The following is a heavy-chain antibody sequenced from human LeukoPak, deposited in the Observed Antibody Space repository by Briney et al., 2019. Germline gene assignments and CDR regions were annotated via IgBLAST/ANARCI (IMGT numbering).Heavy chain of an antibody. V-gene: IGHV1-69*13. D-gene: IGHD6-6*01. CDR2: IIPIFGTA. J-gene: IGHJ6*02. CDR1: GGTFSSYA. CDR3: ARDTRGPIAACTHDYYYGMDV. Sequence: SVKVSCKASGGTFSSYAISWVRQAPGQGLEWMGGIIPIFGTANYAQKFQGRVTITADESTSTAYMELSSLRSEDTAVYYCARDTRGPIAACTHDYYYGMDVWGQGTTVAVSS.